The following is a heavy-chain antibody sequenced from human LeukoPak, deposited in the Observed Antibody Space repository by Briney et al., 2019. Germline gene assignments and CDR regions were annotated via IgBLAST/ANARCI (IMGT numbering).Heavy chain of an antibody. J-gene: IGHJ4*02. Sequence: GGSLRLSCAASRVNVSSDYMSWVRQAPGKGLQWVSLIYSGGNTYNADSVKGRFTIYRHNSKNTLYLQMSSLRTEDTAIYYCASRMTFGGPGTLVTVSS. CDR1: RVNVSSDY. CDR2: IYSGGNT. V-gene: IGHV3-53*04. CDR3: ASRMTF. D-gene: IGHD2/OR15-2a*01.